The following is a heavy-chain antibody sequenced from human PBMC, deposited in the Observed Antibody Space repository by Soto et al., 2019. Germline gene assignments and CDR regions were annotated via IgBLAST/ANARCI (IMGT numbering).Heavy chain of an antibody. J-gene: IGHJ5*02. D-gene: IGHD6-19*01. CDR1: GFTLSIYG. V-gene: IGHV3-23*01. CDR3: AKGLDNWFDP. Sequence: GWSLRLSCAASGFTLSIYGMRWVRQAPGKGLEWVAAIRGSGSNKYYADSVKGRFTISRDNSKNTLYLQMNSLRAEDTAVYYCAKGLDNWFDPWGQGTLVTVSS. CDR2: IRGSGSNK.